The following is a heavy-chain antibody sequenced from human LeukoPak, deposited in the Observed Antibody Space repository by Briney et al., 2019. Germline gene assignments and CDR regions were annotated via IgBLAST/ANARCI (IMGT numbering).Heavy chain of an antibody. CDR2: INSGGST. V-gene: IGHV3-53*01. J-gene: IGHJ4*02. D-gene: IGHD6-19*01. CDR3: ARAAEQWLLTFDY. CDR1: GFTVSSNY. Sequence: AGGSLRLSCAASGFTVSSNYMSWVRQAPGKGLEWVSVINSGGSTYYADSVKGRFTISRDNSKNTLYLQMNSLRAEDTAVYYCARAAEQWLLTFDYWGQGTLVTVSS.